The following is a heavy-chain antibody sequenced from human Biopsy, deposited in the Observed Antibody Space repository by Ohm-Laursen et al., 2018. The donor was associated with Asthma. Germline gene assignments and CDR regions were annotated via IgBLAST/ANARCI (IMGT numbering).Heavy chain of an antibody. CDR2: IKHDGTEK. CDR3: ARTFHFWSPYHAEHYQL. D-gene: IGHD3-3*02. J-gene: IGHJ1*01. CDR1: GFTFGDYC. V-gene: IGHV3-7*01. Sequence: SLRLSCTASGFTFGDYCMSWVRQVPGKGLEWVANIKHDGTEKNHVDSLKGRFTISRDNAKSSLYLQMDSLRAEDTAVYYCARTFHFWSPYHAEHYQLWGQGTLVTVPS.